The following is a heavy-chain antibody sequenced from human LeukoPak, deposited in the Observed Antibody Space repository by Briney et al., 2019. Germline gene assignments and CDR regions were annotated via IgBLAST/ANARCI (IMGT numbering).Heavy chain of an antibody. V-gene: IGHV1-18*01. D-gene: IGHD1-14*01. J-gene: IGHJ6*03. Sequence: ASVKVSCKASGYTFTNYGISWVRQAPGQGLEWMGWISAYNGYTDYAQKLQFRVTMTTDTSTTTAYMELRSLRSDDTAVYYCARGPLRPLTAYYYYYYMDVWGKGTTVTVSS. CDR1: GYTFTNYG. CDR3: ARGPLRPLTAYYYYYYMDV. CDR2: ISAYNGYT.